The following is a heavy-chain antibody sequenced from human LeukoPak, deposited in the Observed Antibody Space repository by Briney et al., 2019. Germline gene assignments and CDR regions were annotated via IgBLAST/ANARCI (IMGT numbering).Heavy chain of an antibody. V-gene: IGHV4-39*01. CDR3: ARHEVVPAAPYFDY. CDR1: GGSISSSTYY. CDR2: VHYSGGS. D-gene: IGHD2-2*01. Sequence: SETLSLTCTVSGGSISSSTYYWGWIRQSPGKGLEWIGSVHYSGGSYYNPSLKSRVTISLDTSKNQFSLKLSSVTAADTAVYYCARHEVVPAAPYFDYWGQGTLVTVSS. J-gene: IGHJ4*02.